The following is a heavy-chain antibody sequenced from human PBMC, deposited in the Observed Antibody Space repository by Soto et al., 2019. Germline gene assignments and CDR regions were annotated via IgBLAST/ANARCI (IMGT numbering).Heavy chain of an antibody. V-gene: IGHV4-4*07. CDR2: IYISENT. J-gene: IGHJ4*02. D-gene: IGHD6-13*01. CDR3: ARGVGRSSWTSFDS. Sequence: SETLSLTCTVSGGSISSDYWSWIRQPAGKGLEWIGRIYISENTHYNPSLRSRVSMSLDTSKNQLSLNLSSVTAADAAVYYCARGVGRSSWTSFDSWGQGTLVTVSS. CDR1: GGSISSDY.